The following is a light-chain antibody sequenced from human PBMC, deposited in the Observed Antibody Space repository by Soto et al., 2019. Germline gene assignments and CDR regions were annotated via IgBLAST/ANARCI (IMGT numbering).Light chain of an antibody. V-gene: IGLV2-14*03. J-gene: IGLJ1*01. CDR1: SSDVGAYNF. CDR2: DVN. CDR3: SSFTTGVNYV. Sequence: QSARKQPASVSGAPGQSITISCTGTSSDVGAYNFVSWYQQHPGKAPKLIIYDVNNRPSEVSNRFSGSKSGNTASLTISGLQAEDEGDYYCSSFTTGVNYVFGIGTKVTVL.